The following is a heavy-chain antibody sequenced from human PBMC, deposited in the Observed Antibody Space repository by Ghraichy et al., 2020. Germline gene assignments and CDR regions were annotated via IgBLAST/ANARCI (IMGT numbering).Heavy chain of an antibody. CDR3: ARGAGKTYYDFWSGYSLSYDAFDI. CDR2: IYYSGST. V-gene: IGHV4-59*01. CDR1: GGSISSYY. J-gene: IGHJ3*02. Sequence: SETLSLTCTVSGGSISSYYWSWIRQPPGKGLEWIGYIYYSGSTNYNPSLKSRVTISVDTSKNQFSLKLSSVTAADTAVYYCARGAGKTYYDFWSGYSLSYDAFDIWGQGTMVTVSS. D-gene: IGHD3-3*01.